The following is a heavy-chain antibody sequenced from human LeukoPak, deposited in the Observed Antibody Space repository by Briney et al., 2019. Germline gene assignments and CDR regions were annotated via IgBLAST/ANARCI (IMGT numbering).Heavy chain of an antibody. CDR2: ISSSSSYI. J-gene: IGHJ6*02. V-gene: IGHV3-21*01. D-gene: IGHD6-19*01. CDR3: ARDQAVAIEHYYYYYGMDV. Sequence: GGSLRLSCAASGFTFSSYSMNWVCQAPGKGLEWVSSISSSSSYIYYADSVKGRFTISRDNAKNSLYLQMNSLRAEDTAVYYCARDQAVAIEHYYYYYGMDVWGQGTTVTVSS. CDR1: GFTFSSYS.